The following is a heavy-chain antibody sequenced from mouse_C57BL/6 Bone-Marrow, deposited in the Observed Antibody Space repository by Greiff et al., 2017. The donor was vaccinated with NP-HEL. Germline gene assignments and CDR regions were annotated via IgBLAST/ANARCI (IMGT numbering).Heavy chain of an antibody. CDR2: IHPSDSDT. D-gene: IGHD2-4*01. CDR1: GYTFTSYW. J-gene: IGHJ3*01. V-gene: IGHV1-74*01. CDR3: AMTGSTMITEAWFAY. Sequence: QVQLQQPEAELVKPGASVKVSCKASGYTFTSYWMHWVKQRPGQGLEWIGRIHPSDSDTNYNQKFKGKATLTVDKSSSTAYMQLSSLTSEDSAVYYCAMTGSTMITEAWFAYWGQGTLVTVSA.